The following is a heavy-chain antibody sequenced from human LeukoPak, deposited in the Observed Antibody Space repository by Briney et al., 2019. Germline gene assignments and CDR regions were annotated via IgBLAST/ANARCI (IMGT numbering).Heavy chain of an antibody. CDR1: EFTFSSYA. D-gene: IGHD5-24*01. Sequence: GGSLRLSCAASEFTFSSYAMSWVRQAPGKGLEWVSAISGSGYSTYYADSVKGRFTISRDNSKNTLYLQMNSLRVEDTAVYYCAKNLSMAGFDYWGQGTLVTVSS. J-gene: IGHJ4*02. V-gene: IGHV3-23*01. CDR2: ISGSGYST. CDR3: AKNLSMAGFDY.